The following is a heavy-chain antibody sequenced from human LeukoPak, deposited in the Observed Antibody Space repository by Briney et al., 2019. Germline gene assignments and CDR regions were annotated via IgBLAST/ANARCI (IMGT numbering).Heavy chain of an antibody. J-gene: IGHJ4*02. V-gene: IGHV1-2*02. CDR3: ARNKALVPMTYYFDY. D-gene: IGHD3-22*01. CDR2: INPDSGDT. Sequence: GASVKVSCKASGYTFTDYYMHWVRQAPGQGLEWMGWINPDSGDTYYAQTFQGRVTMTRDTSISTAYMELSRLTSDDTAVYYCARNKALVPMTYYFDYWAQGPLVTVSS. CDR1: GYTFTDYY.